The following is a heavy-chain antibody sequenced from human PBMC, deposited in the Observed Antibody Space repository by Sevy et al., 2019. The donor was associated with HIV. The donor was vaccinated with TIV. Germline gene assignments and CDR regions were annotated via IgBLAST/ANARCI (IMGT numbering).Heavy chain of an antibody. CDR1: GDSVSSYY. CDR2: IYYTGST. Sequence: SETLPLTCTVSGDSVSSYYWSWIRQPPGKGLEWIGYIYYTGSTNYNPSFKSRVTISVDTSKNQFSLNLSSVTAADTAVYYCASVHTTMVSIDYWGQGTLVTVSS. V-gene: IGHV4-59*02. J-gene: IGHJ4*02. CDR3: ASVHTTMVSIDY. D-gene: IGHD5-18*01.